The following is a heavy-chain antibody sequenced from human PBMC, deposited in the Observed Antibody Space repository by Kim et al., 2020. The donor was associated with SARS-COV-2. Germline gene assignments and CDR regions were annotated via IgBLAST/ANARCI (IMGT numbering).Heavy chain of an antibody. CDR3: AREGVGATGGWFDP. V-gene: IGHV1-69*13. CDR1: GGTFSSYA. Sequence: SVKVSCKASGGTFSSYAISWVRQAPGQGLEWMGGIIPIFGTANYAQKFQGRVTITADESTSTAYMELSSLRSEDTAVYYCAREGVGATGGWFDPWGQGTLVTVSS. D-gene: IGHD1-26*01. CDR2: IIPIFGTA. J-gene: IGHJ5*02.